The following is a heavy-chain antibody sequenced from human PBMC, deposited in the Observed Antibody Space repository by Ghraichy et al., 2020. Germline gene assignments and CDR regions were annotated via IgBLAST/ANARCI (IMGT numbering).Heavy chain of an antibody. Sequence: SQTLSLTCAVYGGPFGAYYWNLVRQSPGKGLEWIGEIDPGGSTNYNPSLESRVAISVDASRKQFSLSLFSVTAADTAIYYCARGRYCGGGSCYPRPYYFDSLGLVPLVTVSS. CDR1: GGPFGAYY. CDR3: ARGRYCGGGSCYPRPYYFDS. D-gene: IGHD2-15*01. V-gene: IGHV4-34*01. J-gene: IGHJ4*02. CDR2: IDPGGST.